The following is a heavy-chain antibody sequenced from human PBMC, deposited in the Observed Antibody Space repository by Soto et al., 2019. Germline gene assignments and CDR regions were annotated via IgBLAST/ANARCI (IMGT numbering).Heavy chain of an antibody. V-gene: IGHV2-5*02. Sequence: QITLKESGPTLVKPTQTLTLTCTFSGFSLSTSGVGVGWIRQPPGKALEWLALIYWDDDKRYSPSLKSRLTISKDTSKNQVVLTMTNMDHVDTATYYCAHRGLRGAFDIWGQGTMVTVSS. J-gene: IGHJ3*02. CDR2: IYWDDDK. CDR1: GFSLSTSGVG. CDR3: AHRGLRGAFDI. D-gene: IGHD3-16*01.